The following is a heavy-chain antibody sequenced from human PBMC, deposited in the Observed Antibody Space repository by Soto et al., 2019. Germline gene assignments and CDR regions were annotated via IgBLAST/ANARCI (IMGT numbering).Heavy chain of an antibody. D-gene: IGHD1-1*01. V-gene: IGHV4-31*03. CDR3: ARGGTRFDY. Sequence: PSETLSLTCSVSRSLITSGGFYYSWIRQPPGKGLEWLGYIFHSGSTYYNPSLKSRITISVDASKNQFSLKLSSVTAADTALYYCARGGTRFDYWGQGTLVTVSS. J-gene: IGHJ4*02. CDR1: RSLITSGGFY. CDR2: IFHSGST.